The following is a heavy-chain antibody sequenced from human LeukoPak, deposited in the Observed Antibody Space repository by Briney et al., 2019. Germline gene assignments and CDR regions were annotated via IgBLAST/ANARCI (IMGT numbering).Heavy chain of an antibody. V-gene: IGHV4-59*01. J-gene: IGHJ4*02. CDR3: VALGAARQWLIGFWAADFDY. CDR2: MYYSGST. CDR1: GGSISNYY. D-gene: IGHD6-19*01. Sequence: PSETLSLTCTVSGGSISNYYWSWIRQPPGKGLEWIGYMYYSGSTHYNPSLKSRVTISLDTSKNQFSLKLSSVTAADTAVYYCVALGAARQWLIGFWAADFDYWGQGTLVAVSS.